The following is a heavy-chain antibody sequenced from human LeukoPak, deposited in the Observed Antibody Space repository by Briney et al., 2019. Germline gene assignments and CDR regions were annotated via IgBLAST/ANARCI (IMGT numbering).Heavy chain of an antibody. Sequence: PSDTVSLTCTVSGRPINSYYWIWLRQPPGKGGEWVGYTYYSGSTNYIPSLKSLVTISVDTSKNQFSLKLCSVTAADTAVYYCARHDQEYYYDSSGPNWFDPWGQGTLVTVSS. CDR3: ARHDQEYYYDSSGPNWFDP. CDR1: GRPINSYY. J-gene: IGHJ5*02. D-gene: IGHD3-22*01. CDR2: TYYSGST. V-gene: IGHV4-59*08.